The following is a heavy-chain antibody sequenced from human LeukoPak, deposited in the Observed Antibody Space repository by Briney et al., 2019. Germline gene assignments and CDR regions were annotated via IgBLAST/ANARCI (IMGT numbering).Heavy chain of an antibody. J-gene: IGHJ5*01. D-gene: IGHD4-17*01. CDR1: GFTFSSYP. V-gene: IGHV3-23*01. Sequence: QAGGPLRLSCAASGFTFSSYPVSWVRQAPGRGLEWVSAITSSGGTYYIPSVRGRFIVSRDNSRNTLYLQMNGLTAEDTAIYYCAKEDYRDHTTGFDSWGQGTLVTVSS. CDR2: ITSSGGT. CDR3: AKEDYRDHTTGFDS.